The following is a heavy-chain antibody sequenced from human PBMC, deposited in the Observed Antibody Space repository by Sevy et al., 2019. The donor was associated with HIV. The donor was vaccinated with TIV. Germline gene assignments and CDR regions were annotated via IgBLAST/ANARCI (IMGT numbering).Heavy chain of an antibody. Sequence: ASVKVSCKASGYTFSTYGISWVRQAPGQGLQWMGWISAYNGHTNYAQKVQGRVTMTIDTSTGTAYIELRSLGSDDTVVYYCARERGHVLDQILFDNWGQGTLVTVSS. D-gene: IGHD3-10*01. V-gene: IGHV1-18*01. CDR2: ISAYNGHT. CDR1: GYTFSTYG. CDR3: ARERGHVLDQILFDN. J-gene: IGHJ4*02.